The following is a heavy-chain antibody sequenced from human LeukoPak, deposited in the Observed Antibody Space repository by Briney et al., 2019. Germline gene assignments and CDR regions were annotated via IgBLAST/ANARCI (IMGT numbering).Heavy chain of an antibody. V-gene: IGHV4-34*01. Sequence: SETLSLTRAVYGGSFSGYYWSWIRQPPGKGLEWIGSIYYSGSTYYNPSLKSRVTISVDTSKNQFSLKLSSVTAADTAVYYFADTPFHIAVAGLFGYWGQGTLVTVSS. CDR2: IYYSGST. CDR1: GGSFSGYY. CDR3: ADTPFHIAVAGLFGY. D-gene: IGHD6-19*01. J-gene: IGHJ4*02.